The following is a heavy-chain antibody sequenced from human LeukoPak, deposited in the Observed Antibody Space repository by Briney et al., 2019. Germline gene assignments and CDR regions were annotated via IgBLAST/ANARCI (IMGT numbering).Heavy chain of an antibody. J-gene: IGHJ4*02. Sequence: GGSLRLSCAASGFTFRSNTMSWVRQAPGRGLEWVSVISGSGSSTYYADSVKGRFTISRDNAKNSLYLQMNSLRAEDTAVYYCAEGYSGSYYYVDYWGQGTLVTVSS. D-gene: IGHD1-26*01. CDR2: ISGSGSST. CDR3: AEGYSGSYYYVDY. CDR1: GFTFRSNT. V-gene: IGHV3-21*01.